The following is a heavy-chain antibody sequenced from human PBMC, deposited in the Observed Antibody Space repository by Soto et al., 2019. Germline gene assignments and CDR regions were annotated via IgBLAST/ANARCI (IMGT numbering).Heavy chain of an antibody. CDR2: IRNDGSEK. Sequence: EVHLVQSGGGLVQPGGSLRLSCAVSGFSFSNYWMSWLRQTQGKGLEWLANIRNDGSEKFYVDSVKGRFTISIDNXXNALYLHMNSLRSEDTAVYYCARDQRGNATDYFDSWCQGGLITVAS. CDR3: ARDQRGNATDYFDS. V-gene: IGHV3-7*01. CDR1: GFSFSNYW. D-gene: IGHD2-15*01. J-gene: IGHJ4*02.